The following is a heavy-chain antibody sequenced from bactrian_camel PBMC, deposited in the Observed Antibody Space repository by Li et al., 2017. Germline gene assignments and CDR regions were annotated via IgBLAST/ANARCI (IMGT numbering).Heavy chain of an antibody. CDR1: EYTYC. D-gene: IGHD6*01. CDR3: AADAVNLQMARWYTY. Sequence: HVQLVESGGGSVQAGGSLRLSCAVSEYTYCMAWFRQAPGKEREAVAAIDIRGSPTYTYSVSGRFSISRDNAENTLYLQMNNLMVEDTAEYYCAADAVNLQMARWYTYWGQGTQVTVS. J-gene: IGHJ4*01. V-gene: IGHV3S53*01. CDR2: IDIRGSP.